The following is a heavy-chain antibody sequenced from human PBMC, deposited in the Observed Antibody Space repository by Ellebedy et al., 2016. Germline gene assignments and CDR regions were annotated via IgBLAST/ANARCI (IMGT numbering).Heavy chain of an antibody. J-gene: IGHJ6*02. D-gene: IGHD1-26*01. V-gene: IGHV4-31*03. CDR1: GGSISSGGYY. CDR2: IYYSGST. CDR3: ARDGGGSYLRNYGMDV. Sequence: SETLSLTCKVSGGSISSGGYYWSWIRRHPGKGLEWIGYIYYSGSTDYNPSLKSRVTISVDMSKNQFSLKLSSVTAADTAVYYCARDGGGSYLRNYGMDVWGQGTTVTVSS.